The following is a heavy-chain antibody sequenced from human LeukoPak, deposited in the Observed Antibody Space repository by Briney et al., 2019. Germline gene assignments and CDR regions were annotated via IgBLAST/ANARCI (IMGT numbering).Heavy chain of an antibody. CDR3: VKHTSYGGNSAFGD. J-gene: IGHJ4*02. CDR2: VYHAGTT. V-gene: IGHV4-59*08. CDR1: GGFISDNY. D-gene: IGHD4-23*01. Sequence: SETLSLTCIVSGGFISDNYWSWIRQPPGKGLEWIGYVYHAGTTNYNPSLRSRVTIWVDTSKTHFSLNLYSVTAADTAVYYCVKHTSYGGNSAFGDWGQGTLVSVSS.